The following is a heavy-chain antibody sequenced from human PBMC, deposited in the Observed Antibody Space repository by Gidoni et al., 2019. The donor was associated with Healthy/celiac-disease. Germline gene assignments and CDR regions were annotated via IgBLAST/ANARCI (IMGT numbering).Heavy chain of an antibody. CDR1: GFTFSNAL. CDR3: TTDPFLPVIAVAGTRYFDL. V-gene: IGHV3-15*01. J-gene: IGHJ2*01. D-gene: IGHD6-19*01. Sequence: EVQLVESGGGLVKPGGSLRLSCAASGFTFSNALLSCVRQAPGKGLEWVGRIKSKTDGGTTDYAAPVKGRFTISRDDSKNTLYLQMNSLKTEDTAVYYCTTDPFLPVIAVAGTRYFDLWGRGTLVTVSS. CDR2: IKSKTDGGTT.